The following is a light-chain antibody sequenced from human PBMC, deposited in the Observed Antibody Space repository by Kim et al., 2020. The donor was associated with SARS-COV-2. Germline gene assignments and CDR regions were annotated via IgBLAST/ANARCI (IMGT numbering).Light chain of an antibody. V-gene: IGLV2-11*01. CDR1: SSDVGGYNY. CDR2: DVS. Sequence: QSALTQPRSVSGSPGQAVTISCTGTSSDVGGYNYVSWYQQHPGKAPKVMIYDVSERPSGVPDRFSGSKSGNTASLTISGRQAEDEADYYCCSYAGSPPYVFGTGTKVTVL. CDR3: CSYAGSPPYV. J-gene: IGLJ1*01.